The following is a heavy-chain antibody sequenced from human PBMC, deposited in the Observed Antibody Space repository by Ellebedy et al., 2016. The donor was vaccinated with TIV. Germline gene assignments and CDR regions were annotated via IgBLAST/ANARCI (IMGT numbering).Heavy chain of an antibody. J-gene: IGHJ4*02. V-gene: IGHV3-49*03. CDR3: TRGRLEMATTFDY. CDR2: IRSKAFGGTT. Sequence: PGGSLRLSCTASGFTFGDYAMTWFRQAPGKGLEWVGFIRSKAFGGTTDYAASVKGRFTVSRDDSKSIAYLQMNSLKTEDTAVYYCTRGRLEMATTFDYWGQGTLVTVSP. D-gene: IGHD5-24*01. CDR1: GFTFGDYA.